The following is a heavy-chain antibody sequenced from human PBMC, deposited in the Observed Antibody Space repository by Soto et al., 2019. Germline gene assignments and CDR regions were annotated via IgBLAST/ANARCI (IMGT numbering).Heavy chain of an antibody. V-gene: IGHV4-34*01. CDR3: ARVKKGQNYYYYGMDV. CDR1: GGSFSGYY. Sequence: AETLSLTCAVYGGSFSGYYWSWIRQPPGKGLEWIGEINHSGSTNYNPSLKRRVTISVDTSKNQFSLKLSSVTAADTAVYYCARVKKGQNYYYYGMDVWGQGTTVTVSS. CDR2: INHSGST. J-gene: IGHJ6*02.